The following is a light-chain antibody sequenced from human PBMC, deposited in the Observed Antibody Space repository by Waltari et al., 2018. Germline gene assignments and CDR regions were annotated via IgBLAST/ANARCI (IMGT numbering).Light chain of an antibody. Sequence: DIVMTQSPDSLAVSLGERATISCRSSQSVLYNSNNKNYLAWYQQKPVQPPKLLIYWASTRPSGVPDRFTGGGSGTDFTLTISNLQAEDVAVYFCQQYYTSSMYTFGQGTKLEIK. CDR3: QQYYTSSMYT. J-gene: IGKJ2*01. V-gene: IGKV4-1*01. CDR2: WAS. CDR1: QSVLYNSNNKNY.